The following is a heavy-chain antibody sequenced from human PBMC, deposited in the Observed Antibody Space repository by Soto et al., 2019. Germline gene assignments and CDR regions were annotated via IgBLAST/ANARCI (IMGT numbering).Heavy chain of an antibody. Sequence: QVQLVQSGGEVKKPGASVKVSCKASGYTFADSGISWVRQAPGQGLEWLGWSSAYNGDTEYAQKFLGTVSMTTDTSSRAAYMELRSLTSADPAVYYSATGRAAAFVPFDFWGQGTLVTVSS. V-gene: IGHV1-18*01. J-gene: IGHJ4*02. CDR2: SSAYNGDT. D-gene: IGHD2-2*01. CDR3: ATGRAAAFVPFDF. CDR1: GYTFADSG.